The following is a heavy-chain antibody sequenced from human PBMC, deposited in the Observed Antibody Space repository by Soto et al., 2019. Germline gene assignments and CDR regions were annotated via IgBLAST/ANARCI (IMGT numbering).Heavy chain of an antibody. CDR1: GFTFSSYG. Sequence: GGSLRLSCAASGFTFSSYGMHWVRQAPGKGLEWVAVISYDGSNKYYADSVKGRFTISRDNSKNTLYLQMNSLRAEDTAVYYCAKDRIAVAGPFDYWGQGTLVTVSS. V-gene: IGHV3-30*18. CDR2: ISYDGSNK. J-gene: IGHJ4*02. D-gene: IGHD6-19*01. CDR3: AKDRIAVAGPFDY.